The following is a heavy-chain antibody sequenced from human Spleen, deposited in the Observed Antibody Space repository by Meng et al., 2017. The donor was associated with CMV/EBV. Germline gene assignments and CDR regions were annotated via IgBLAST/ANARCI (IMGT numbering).Heavy chain of an antibody. CDR2: ISSSGSTI. D-gene: IGHD1-7*01. J-gene: IGHJ4*02. CDR3: ARVLKTGTTNYFDY. V-gene: IGHV3-11*01. CDR1: GFTFSDYY. Sequence: GGSLRLSCAASGFTFSDYYMTWIRQAPGKGLECVSYISSSGSTIYYADSVKGRVTISRDNANNSLYLQLNGLRAEDTAVYYCARVLKTGTTNYFDYWGQGTLVTVSS.